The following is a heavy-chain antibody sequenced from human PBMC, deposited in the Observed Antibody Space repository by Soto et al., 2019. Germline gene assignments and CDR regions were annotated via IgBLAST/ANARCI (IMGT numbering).Heavy chain of an antibody. CDR3: AKALGSPIDTAMAFDY. Sequence: EVQLLESGGGLVQPGGSLRLSCAASGFTFSSYAMSWVRQAPGKGLEWVSAISGSGGSTYYADSVKGRFTISRDNSKNTLYLQMNSLRAEATAVYYCAKALGSPIDTAMAFDYWGQGTLVTVSS. J-gene: IGHJ4*02. D-gene: IGHD5-18*01. CDR1: GFTFSSYA. CDR2: ISGSGGST. V-gene: IGHV3-23*01.